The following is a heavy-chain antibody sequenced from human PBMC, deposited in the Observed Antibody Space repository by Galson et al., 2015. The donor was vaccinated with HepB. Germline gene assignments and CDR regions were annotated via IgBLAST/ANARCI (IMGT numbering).Heavy chain of an antibody. Sequence: SLRLSCAASGFTFSSYGMHWVRQAPGKGLEWVAVISYDGSNKYYADSVKGRFTISRDNSKNTLYLQMNSLRAEDTAVYYCAKGSYYYDSSGYAFDYWGQGTLVTVSS. V-gene: IGHV3-30*18. D-gene: IGHD3-22*01. CDR2: ISYDGSNK. CDR3: AKGSYYYDSSGYAFDY. J-gene: IGHJ4*02. CDR1: GFTFSSYG.